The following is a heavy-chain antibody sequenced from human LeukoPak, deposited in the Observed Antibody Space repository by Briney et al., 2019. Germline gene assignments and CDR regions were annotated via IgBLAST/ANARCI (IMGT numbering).Heavy chain of an antibody. J-gene: IGHJ4*02. Sequence: GASVKVSCKASGYTFTSYGISWVRQAPGQGLEWMGWISAYNGNTNYAQKLQGRVTMTTDTSTSTAYMELRSLRSDDTAMYYCARDPRESYYDFWSGYYSYFDYWGQGTLVTVSS. CDR2: ISAYNGNT. CDR3: ARDPRESYYDFWSGYYSYFDY. CDR1: GYTFTSYG. D-gene: IGHD3-3*01. V-gene: IGHV1-18*01.